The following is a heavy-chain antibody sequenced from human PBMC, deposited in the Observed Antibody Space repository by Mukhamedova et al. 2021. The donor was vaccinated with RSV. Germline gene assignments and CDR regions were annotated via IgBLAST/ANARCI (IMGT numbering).Heavy chain of an antibody. D-gene: IGHD3-16*02. CDR3: ARARMITFGGVIDPDGNYYYYMDV. CDR2: IYHSGST. Sequence: GEIYHSGSTNYNPSLKSRVTISVDKSKNQFSLKLSSVTAADTAVYYCARARMITFGGVIDPDGNYYYYMDVWGKGTTVTVS. J-gene: IGHJ6*03. V-gene: IGHV4-4*02.